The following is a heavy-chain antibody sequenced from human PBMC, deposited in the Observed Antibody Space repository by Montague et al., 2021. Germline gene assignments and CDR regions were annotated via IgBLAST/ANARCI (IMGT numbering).Heavy chain of an antibody. V-gene: IGHV1-18*01. CDR1: GYTFTSYG. J-gene: IGHJ4*02. CDR3: ARDYSYGDYGFGY. Sequence: SVKVSCKASGYTFTSYGISWVRQAPGQGLEWMGWISAYNGNTNYAQKFQGRVTMTTDTSTGTAYMELRSLRSDDTAVYYCARDYSYGDYGFGYWGQGALVTVSS. CDR2: ISAYNGNT. D-gene: IGHD4-17*01.